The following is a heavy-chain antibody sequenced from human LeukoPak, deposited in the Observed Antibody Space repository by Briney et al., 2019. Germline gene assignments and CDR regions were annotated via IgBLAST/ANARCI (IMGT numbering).Heavy chain of an antibody. D-gene: IGHD4-11*01. J-gene: IGHJ4*02. Sequence: SETLSLICTVSGGSISSGDYYWSWIRQPPGKGLEWIGYIYYSGSTYYNPSLKSRVTISVDTSKNQFSLKLSSVTAADTAVYYCARDPRGPTDFDYWGQGTLVTVSS. V-gene: IGHV4-30-4*01. CDR3: ARDPRGPTDFDY. CDR2: IYYSGST. CDR1: GGSISSGDYY.